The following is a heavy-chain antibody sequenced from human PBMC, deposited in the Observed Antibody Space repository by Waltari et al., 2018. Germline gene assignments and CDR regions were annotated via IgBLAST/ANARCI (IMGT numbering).Heavy chain of an antibody. D-gene: IGHD3-10*01. Sequence: QLQLQESGPGLVKPSETLSLTCTVSGGSISRRNYYWGWLRQPPGKGLDWIESICHSGSTYYTPYRKGRVTISAATSKNQFSLKLTSVTAADTAVYYCARIYGSGSPIPSVDYWGQGTLVTVSS. CDR2: ICHSGST. V-gene: IGHV4-39*01. CDR3: ARIYGSGSPIPSVDY. J-gene: IGHJ4*02. CDR1: GGSISRRNYY.